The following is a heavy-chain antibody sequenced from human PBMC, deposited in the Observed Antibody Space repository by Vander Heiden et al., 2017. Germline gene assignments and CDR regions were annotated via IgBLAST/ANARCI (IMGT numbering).Heavy chain of an antibody. V-gene: IGHV4-4*07. D-gene: IGHD3-10*01. CDR2: IYTSGST. CDR3: ARDHTGVLLWFGELRGMDV. Sequence: QVQLQESGPGLVKPSETLSLTCTVPGGSISSYYWSWIRQPAGKGLEWIGRIYTSGSTNYNPSLKSRVTMSVDTSKNQFSLKLSSVTAADTAVYYCARDHTGVLLWFGELRGMDVWGQGTTVTVSS. CDR1: GGSISSYY. J-gene: IGHJ6*02.